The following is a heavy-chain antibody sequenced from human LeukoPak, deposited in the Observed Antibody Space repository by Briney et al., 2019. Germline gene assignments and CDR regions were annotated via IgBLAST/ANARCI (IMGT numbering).Heavy chain of an antibody. J-gene: IGHJ4*02. V-gene: IGHV1-69*02. CDR3: ARHSSRGHYYDFDF. Sequence: ASVNVSCKAPGDSLITNYISWVRQAPGQGLERVGRIVPVIGVATYAQSLQGRVIITADRSTNTAYMELSSLRFEDSAVYFCARHSSRGHYYDFDFWGQGSLVTVSS. CDR2: IVPVIGVA. D-gene: IGHD3-22*01. CDR1: GDSLITNY.